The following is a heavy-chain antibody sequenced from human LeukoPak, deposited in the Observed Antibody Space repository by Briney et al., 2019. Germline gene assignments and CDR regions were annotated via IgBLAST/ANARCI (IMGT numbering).Heavy chain of an antibody. J-gene: IGHJ3*02. CDR3: ARDAYDILTGGAFDI. D-gene: IGHD3-9*01. Sequence: PGGSLRLSCAASGFTFSDYYMSWIRQAPGKGLEWVSYISSSGSTIYYADSVKGRFTISRDNAKNSLYLRMNSLRAEDTAVYYCARDAYDILTGGAFDIWGQGTMVTVSS. CDR1: GFTFSDYY. CDR2: ISSSGSTI. V-gene: IGHV3-11*01.